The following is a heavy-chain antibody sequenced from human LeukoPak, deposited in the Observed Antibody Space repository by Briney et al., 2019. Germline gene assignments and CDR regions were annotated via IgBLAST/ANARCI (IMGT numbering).Heavy chain of an antibody. CDR2: ISSSSGYI. J-gene: IGHJ4*02. Sequence: GGSLRLSCAASGFTFSSYTMNWVRQAPGKGLEWVSAISSSSGYIYYADSVKGRFTISRHNAKRSLYLQMNSLRAEDTAVYYCARDLGGYGDYGTNFDYWGQGTLVTVSS. D-gene: IGHD4-17*01. V-gene: IGHV3-21*01. CDR3: ARDLGGYGDYGTNFDY. CDR1: GFTFSSYT.